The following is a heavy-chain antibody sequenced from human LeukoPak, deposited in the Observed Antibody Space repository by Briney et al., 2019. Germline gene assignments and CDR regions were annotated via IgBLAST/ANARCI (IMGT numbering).Heavy chain of an antibody. V-gene: IGHV3-30*04. CDR1: GFTFSSYA. CDR2: ISYDGSNK. Sequence: GGSLRLSCAASGFTFSSYAMHWVRQAPGKGLEWVAVISYDGSNKYYADSVKGRLTISRDNSKNTLYLQMNSLRAEDTAVYYCARVILRYFDWLLQRPLDYWGQGTLVTVSS. D-gene: IGHD3-9*01. J-gene: IGHJ4*02. CDR3: ARVILRYFDWLLQRPLDY.